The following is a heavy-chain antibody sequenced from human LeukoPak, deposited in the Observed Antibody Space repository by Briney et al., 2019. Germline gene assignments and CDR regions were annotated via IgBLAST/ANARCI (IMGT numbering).Heavy chain of an antibody. V-gene: IGHV3-74*01. CDR2: INTDGNST. D-gene: IGHD6-13*01. CDR3: AKRSSWSDAFDI. J-gene: IGHJ3*02. CDR1: GFNFSSYW. Sequence: GGSLRLSCAASGFNFSSYWMHWVRQVPGKGLVWISRINTDGNSTAYAGFLKGRFSISRDNAKNTLYLQMNSLRGEDMALYYCAKRSSWSDAFDIWGQGTMVTVSS.